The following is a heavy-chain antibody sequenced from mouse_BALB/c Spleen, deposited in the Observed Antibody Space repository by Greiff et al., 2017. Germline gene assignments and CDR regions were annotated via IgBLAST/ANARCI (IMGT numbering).Heavy chain of an antibody. CDR1: GYSITSDYA. D-gene: IGHD1-1*01. J-gene: IGHJ3*01. CDR2: ISYSGST. CDR3: ALYYGSSYRFAY. V-gene: IGHV3-2*02. Sequence: EVQLQESGPGLVKPSQSLSLTCTVTGYSITSDYAWNWIRQFPGNKLEWMGYISYSGSTSYNPSLKSRISITRDTSKNQFFLQLNSVTTEDTATYYCALYYGSSYRFAYWGQGTLVTVSA.